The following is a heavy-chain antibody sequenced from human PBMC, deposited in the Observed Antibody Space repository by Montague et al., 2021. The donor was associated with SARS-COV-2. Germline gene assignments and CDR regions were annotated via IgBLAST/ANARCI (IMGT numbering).Heavy chain of an antibody. CDR1: GDSVSRNSAG. Sequence: CAISGDSVSRNSAGWNWVRQYPSRRLEWLGRTCYRSEWYFDYEISLRGRITINPDTSKNQFSLQLDSVTLDDTAVYYCARYSYSGTYFGLNDAFDIWGQGTLVTVSS. CDR3: ARYSYSGTYFGLNDAFDI. J-gene: IGHJ3*02. CDR2: TCYRSEWYF. V-gene: IGHV6-1*01. D-gene: IGHD1-26*01.